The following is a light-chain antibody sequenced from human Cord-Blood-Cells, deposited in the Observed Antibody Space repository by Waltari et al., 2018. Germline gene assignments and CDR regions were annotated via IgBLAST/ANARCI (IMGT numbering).Light chain of an antibody. J-gene: IGLJ1*01. CDR2: EGS. CDR3: CSYAGSSTYYV. CDR1: SSAVGSYNI. Sequence: QSALTQPASVSGSPGQSITISCPGTSSAVGSYNIVSWYQQHPGKAPKLMIYEGSKRPSGVSNRFSGSKSGNTASLTISGLQAEDEADYYCCSYAGSSTYYVFGTGTKVTVL. V-gene: IGLV2-23*01.